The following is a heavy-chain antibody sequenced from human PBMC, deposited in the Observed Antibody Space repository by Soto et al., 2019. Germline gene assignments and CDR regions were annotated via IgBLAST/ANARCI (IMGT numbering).Heavy chain of an antibody. CDR1: GGTFNTYA. CDR2: ISPMFGAA. D-gene: IGHD3-10*01. CDR3: AREVQVHTPAFVY. V-gene: IGHV1-69*19. J-gene: IGHJ4*02. Sequence: QVQLVQSGAEMKKPGSSVKVSCQSSGGTFNTYAMNWVRQDPGQGPEWMGDISPMFGAANYAPKFQGRVTITADESTGTSNMQLSSLTSEDTALYFCAREVQVHTPAFVYWGQGTLVTVSS.